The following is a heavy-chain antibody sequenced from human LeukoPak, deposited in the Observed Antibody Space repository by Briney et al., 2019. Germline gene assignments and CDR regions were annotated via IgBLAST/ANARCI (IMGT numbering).Heavy chain of an antibody. D-gene: IGHD3-10*01. CDR3: TTLMIRGVIDH. J-gene: IGHJ4*02. V-gene: IGHV3-15*01. CDR1: GFTFKNAW. Sequence: GGSLRLSCAASGFTFKNAWMSWVRQAPGKGLEWVGRIKSKSDDGTTDYAAPVKGRFTISRDDSTNTLYLQMNSLKTEDTALYYCTTLMIRGVIDHWGQGTLVTFSS. CDR2: IKSKSDDGTT.